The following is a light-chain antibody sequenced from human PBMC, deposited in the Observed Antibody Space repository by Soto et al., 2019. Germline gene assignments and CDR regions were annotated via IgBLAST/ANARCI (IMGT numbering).Light chain of an antibody. V-gene: IGKV3-20*01. CDR2: GAS. Sequence: EIVLTQSPGTLSLSPGERATLSCRASRSVSSIYIAWYQQRPGQAPRLLIYGASSRAIGIPDRFSAGGSGTDFTLSISRVDPETFAVYYCQEYEWFPWTFDQVTLVGIK. J-gene: IGKJ1*01. CDR1: RSVSSIY. CDR3: QEYEWFPWT.